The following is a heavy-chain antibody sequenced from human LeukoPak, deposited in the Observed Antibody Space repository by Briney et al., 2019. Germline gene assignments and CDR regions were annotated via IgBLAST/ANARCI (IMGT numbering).Heavy chain of an antibody. CDR3: ARGYIWGSYGFDY. Sequence: GSLRLSCAASGFTFSSYEMNWVRQAPGKGLEWVSYISSSGNTIYYADSVRGRFTISRDNAKNSLYLQMNSLRAEDTAVYYCARGYIWGSYGFDYWGQGTLVTVSS. CDR1: GFTFSSYE. J-gene: IGHJ4*02. V-gene: IGHV3-48*03. D-gene: IGHD3-16*01. CDR2: ISSSGNTI.